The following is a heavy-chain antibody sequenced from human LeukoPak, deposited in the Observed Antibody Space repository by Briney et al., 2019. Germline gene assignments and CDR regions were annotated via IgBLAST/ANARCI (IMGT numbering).Heavy chain of an antibody. CDR2: ISGSGGST. D-gene: IGHD6-6*01. J-gene: IGHJ4*02. CDR3: GKATYSSSSASFDY. V-gene: IGHV3-23*01. Sequence: PGGCLRLSRAASGFTFSRYAMSWVRQARGKGVEWVSAISGSGGSTYYADSVKGRFTISRDNSKNTLYLQMNSLSGEDTAVYYCGKATYSSSSASFDYWGQGTLVTVSS. CDR1: GFTFSRYA.